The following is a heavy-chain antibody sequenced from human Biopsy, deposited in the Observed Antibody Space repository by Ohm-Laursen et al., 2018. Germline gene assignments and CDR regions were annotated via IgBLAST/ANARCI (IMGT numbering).Heavy chain of an antibody. CDR1: GYTLTELS. J-gene: IGHJ4*02. V-gene: IGHV1-24*01. CDR2: FATENGKT. Sequence: ASVKVSCKVSGYTLTELSMHWVRQAPGKGLEWMGGFATENGKTVYAQNFQARVSMTEDTSTDTAYMELRSLRSEDTAVYYCAADINVWNVNYWGQGTRVTVSS. D-gene: IGHD1-1*01. CDR3: AADINVWNVNY.